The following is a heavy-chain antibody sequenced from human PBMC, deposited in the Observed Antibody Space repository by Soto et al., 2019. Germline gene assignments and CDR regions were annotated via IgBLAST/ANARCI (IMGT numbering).Heavy chain of an antibody. CDR1: GGTFRSYD. J-gene: IGHJ6*02. Sequence: SVKVSCKASGGTFRSYDISWVRQAPGQGLEWMGGIIGMFGTANYAQRFQGRVTITADESTSTAYLEVSNLRSEDTAVYYCAKHFVRPLGKYYHHYYGMDVWGQGTTVTVS. CDR2: IIGMFGTA. V-gene: IGHV1-69*13. CDR3: AKHFVRPLGKYYHHYYGMDV. D-gene: IGHD2-21*01.